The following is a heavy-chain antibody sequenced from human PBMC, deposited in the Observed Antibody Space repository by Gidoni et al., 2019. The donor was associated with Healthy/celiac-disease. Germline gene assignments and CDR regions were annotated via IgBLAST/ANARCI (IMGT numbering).Heavy chain of an antibody. CDR2: IYYSGST. CDR1: GGSLSSSSYY. D-gene: IGHD1-26*01. CDR3: ARHLVGATGYYFDY. Sequence: QLQLQESGPGLVKPSETLSLTCTVSGGSLSSSSYYWGWIRQPPGKGLEWIGSIYYSGSTYYNPSLKSRVTISVDTSKNQFSLKLSSVTAADTAVYYCARHLVGATGYYFDYWGQGTLVTVSS. J-gene: IGHJ4*02. V-gene: IGHV4-39*01.